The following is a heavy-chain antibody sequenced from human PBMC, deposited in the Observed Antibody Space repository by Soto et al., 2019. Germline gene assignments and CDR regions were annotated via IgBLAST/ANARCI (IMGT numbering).Heavy chain of an antibody. Sequence: PGGSLRLSCAASGFSFSSYGVHWVRQAPGKGLEWVAVISYDGSNKYYADSVKGRFTISRDNSKNTLYLQMNSLRAEDTAVYYCAKDKINVVPVAATPLCPANWGQGTLVTVSS. CDR2: ISYDGSNK. CDR1: GFSFSSYG. J-gene: IGHJ4*02. CDR3: AKDKINVVPVAATPLCPAN. V-gene: IGHV3-30*18. D-gene: IGHD2-15*01.